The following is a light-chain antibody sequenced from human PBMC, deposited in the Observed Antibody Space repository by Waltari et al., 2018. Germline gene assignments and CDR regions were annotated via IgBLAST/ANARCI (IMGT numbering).Light chain of an antibody. J-gene: IGLJ2*01. V-gene: IGLV2-14*03. CDR2: DVG. Sequence: HSALTQPASVSGSPGQSISISCTGTSSDLGSYSYVSLYQQQPGTAPKLMVYDVGFRPSGVSDRFSGPKSGNTASLTISGLQAEDEATYYCSSYTNTSPYVLFGGGTKLTVL. CDR1: SSDLGSYSY. CDR3: SSYTNTSPYVL.